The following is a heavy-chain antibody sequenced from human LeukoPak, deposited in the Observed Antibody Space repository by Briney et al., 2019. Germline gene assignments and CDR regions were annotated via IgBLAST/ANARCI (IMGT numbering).Heavy chain of an antibody. Sequence: GGSLRLSCAASGFTFSSYSMNWVRQAPGKGLEWVSSISSSSSYIYYADSVTGRFTISRDNAKNSLYLQMNSLRAEDTAVYYCARDHDNGDYALGYWGQGTLVTVSS. J-gene: IGHJ4*02. CDR1: GFTFSSYS. CDR2: ISSSSSYI. CDR3: ARDHDNGDYALGY. V-gene: IGHV3-21*01. D-gene: IGHD4-17*01.